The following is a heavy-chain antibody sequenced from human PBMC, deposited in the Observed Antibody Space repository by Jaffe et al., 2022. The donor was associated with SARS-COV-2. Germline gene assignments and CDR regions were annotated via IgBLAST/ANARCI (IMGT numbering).Heavy chain of an antibody. CDR1: GGSISSSSYY. D-gene: IGHD3-10*01. J-gene: IGHJ5*02. Sequence: QLQLQESGPGLVKPSETLSLTCTVSGGSISSSSYYWGWIRQPPGKGLEWIGSIYYSGSTYYNPSLKSRVTISVDTSKNQFSLKLSSVTAADTAVYYCARSSPGAITMVRERYNWFDPWGQGTLVTVSS. CDR3: ARSSPGAITMVRERYNWFDP. V-gene: IGHV4-39*01. CDR2: IYYSGST.